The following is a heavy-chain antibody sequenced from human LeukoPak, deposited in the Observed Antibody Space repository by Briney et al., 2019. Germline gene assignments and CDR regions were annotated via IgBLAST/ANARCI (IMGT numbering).Heavy chain of an antibody. CDR3: TRDLTRNAFDI. D-gene: IGHD3-9*01. CDR2: IQANIGDI. CDR1: GYTFSGHY. J-gene: IGHJ3*02. V-gene: IGHV1-2*02. Sequence: ASVKASCKASGYTFSGHYMHWFRQAPGLGLEWWGWIQANIGDIHYSQKFQGRVTMTRDTSISTVYMELSSLRSDDTAIYYCTRDLTRNAFDIWGQGTMVIVFS.